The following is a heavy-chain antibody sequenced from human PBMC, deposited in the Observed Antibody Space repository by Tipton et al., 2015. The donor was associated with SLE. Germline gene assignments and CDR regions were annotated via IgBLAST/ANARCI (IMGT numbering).Heavy chain of an antibody. D-gene: IGHD3-22*01. CDR2: IYYSGST. J-gene: IGHJ6*02. CDR1: GGSISSHY. Sequence: TLSLTCTVSGGSISSHYWSWIRQPPGKGLEWIGYIYYSGSTNYNPSLKSRVTISVDTSKNQFSLKLSSVTAADTAVYYCARYLYFDSSDGMDVWGQGTTVTVSS. V-gene: IGHV4-59*11. CDR3: ARYLYFDSSDGMDV.